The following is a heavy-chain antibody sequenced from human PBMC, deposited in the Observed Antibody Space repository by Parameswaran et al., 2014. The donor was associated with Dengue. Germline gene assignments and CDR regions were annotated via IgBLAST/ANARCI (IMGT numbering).Heavy chain of an antibody. Sequence: WVRQAPGQRLEWMGWINAGNGNTKYSQKFQGRVTITRDTSASTAYMELSSLRSEDTAVYYCARDRVRCSSTSCYVGVLWFDPWGQGTLVTVSS. V-gene: IGHV1-3*01. J-gene: IGHJ5*02. CDR3: ARDRVRCSSTSCYVGVLWFDP. D-gene: IGHD2-2*01. CDR2: INAGNGNT.